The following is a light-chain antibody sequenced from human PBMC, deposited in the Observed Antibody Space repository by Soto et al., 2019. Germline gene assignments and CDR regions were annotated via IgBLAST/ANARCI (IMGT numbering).Light chain of an antibody. J-gene: IGLJ1*01. Sequence: QSVLTQPPSASGTPGQRVTIPCSGGTSSIGRNYVYWYQQLPGTAPKLVIYRNNQRPSGVPDRFSGSKSGTSASLAIRGLRSEDEADYYCAARDDSLSGLYVFGTGTKLTVL. V-gene: IGLV1-47*01. CDR2: RNN. CDR1: TSSIGRNY. CDR3: AARDDSLSGLYV.